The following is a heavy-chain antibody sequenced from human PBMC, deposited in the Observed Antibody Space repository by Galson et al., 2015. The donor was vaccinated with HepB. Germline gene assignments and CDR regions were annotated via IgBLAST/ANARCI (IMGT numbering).Heavy chain of an antibody. V-gene: IGHV4-34*01. CDR1: GGSFSGYY. CDR2: INHSGST. J-gene: IGHJ4*02. CDR3: ARGGRGNGGNSVSFSRVTARSFDY. D-gene: IGHD4-23*01. Sequence: ETLSLTCAVYGGSFSGYYWSWIRQPPGKGLEWIGEINHSGSTNYNPSLKSRVTISVDTSKNQFSLKLSSVTAADTAVYYCARGGRGNGGNSVSFSRVTARSFDYWGQGTLVTVSS.